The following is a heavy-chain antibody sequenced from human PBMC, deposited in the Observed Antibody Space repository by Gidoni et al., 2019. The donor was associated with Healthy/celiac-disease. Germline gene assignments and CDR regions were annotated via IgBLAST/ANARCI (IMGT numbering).Heavy chain of an antibody. J-gene: IGHJ6*02. V-gene: IGHV1-69*01. Sequence: QVQLVQSGAEVKKPGSSVKVSCKASGGTFSSYAISWVRQAPGQGLEWMGGIIPSFGTANYAQKFQGRVTITADESTSTAYRELSSLRSEDTAVYYCARPLNYRPITMVQGVTLYGMDVWGQGTTVTVSS. CDR1: GGTFSSYA. D-gene: IGHD3-10*01. CDR3: ARPLNYRPITMVQGVTLYGMDV. CDR2: IIPSFGTA.